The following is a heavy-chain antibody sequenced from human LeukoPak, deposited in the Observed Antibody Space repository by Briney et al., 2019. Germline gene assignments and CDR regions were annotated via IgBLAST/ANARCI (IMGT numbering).Heavy chain of an antibody. J-gene: IGHJ4*02. V-gene: IGHV3-30*04. D-gene: IGHD5-12*01. CDR3: ARSYSGYDYVHFDY. CDR1: GFTFSSYA. CDR2: ISYDGSNK. Sequence: PGRSLRLSCAASGFTFSSYAMHWVRQAPGKGLEWVAVISYDGSNKYYADSVKGRFTISRDNSKNTLYLQMNSLRAEDTAVYYCARSYSGYDYVHFDYWGQGTLVTVSS.